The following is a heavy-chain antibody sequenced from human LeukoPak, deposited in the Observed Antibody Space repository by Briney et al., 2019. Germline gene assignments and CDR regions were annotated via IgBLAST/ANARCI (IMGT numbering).Heavy chain of an antibody. J-gene: IGHJ4*02. Sequence: GGSLRLSCAASGFPFSSYIMNWVRQAPGKGLEWVSYISASGSNIYYLDAVKGRFTVSRDNAMNSLFLQMNRPRAEDTAIYYCVRVKGTYFDFWGQGTLVTVSS. CDR3: VRVKGTYFDF. V-gene: IGHV3-48*01. D-gene: IGHD1-1*01. CDR1: GFPFSSYI. CDR2: ISASGSNI.